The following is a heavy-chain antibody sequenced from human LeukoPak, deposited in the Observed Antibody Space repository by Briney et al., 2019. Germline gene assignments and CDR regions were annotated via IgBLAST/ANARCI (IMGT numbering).Heavy chain of an antibody. D-gene: IGHD2-15*01. V-gene: IGHV3-30*18. Sequence: PGGSLRLSCAASGFTFSSYGMHWVRQAPGKGLEWVAVISYDGSNKYYADSGKGRFTISRDNSKNTLYLQMNSLRAKDTAVYYCAKLYCSGGGCYSAPDYWGQGTLVTVSS. CDR2: ISYDGSNK. J-gene: IGHJ4*02. CDR3: AKLYCSGGGCYSAPDY. CDR1: GFTFSSYG.